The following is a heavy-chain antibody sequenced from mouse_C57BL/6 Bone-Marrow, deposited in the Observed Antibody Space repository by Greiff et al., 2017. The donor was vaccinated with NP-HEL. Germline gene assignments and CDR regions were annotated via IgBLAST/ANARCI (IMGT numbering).Heavy chain of an antibody. J-gene: IGHJ1*03. Sequence: EVKVVESGGGLVKPGGSLKLSCAASGFTFSSYAMSWVRQTPEKRLEWVATISDGGSYTYYPDNVKGRFTISRDNAKNNLYLQMSHLKSEDTAMYYCADSNYLDVWGTGTTVTVSS. D-gene: IGHD2-5*01. CDR2: ISDGGSYT. V-gene: IGHV5-4*03. CDR1: GFTFSSYA. CDR3: ADSNYLDV.